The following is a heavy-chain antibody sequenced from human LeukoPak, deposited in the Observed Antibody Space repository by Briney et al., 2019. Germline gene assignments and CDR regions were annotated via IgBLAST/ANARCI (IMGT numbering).Heavy chain of an antibody. J-gene: IGHJ4*02. V-gene: IGHV3-23*01. D-gene: IGHD5-12*01. Sequence: GGSLRLSCAASGFTFSSYAMSWVCQAPGKGLEWVSAISGSGGSTYYADSVKGRFTISRDNSKNTLYLQMNSLRAEDTAVYYCAKSRVGYVALDYWGQGTLVTVSS. CDR3: AKSRVGYVALDY. CDR2: ISGSGGST. CDR1: GFTFSSYA.